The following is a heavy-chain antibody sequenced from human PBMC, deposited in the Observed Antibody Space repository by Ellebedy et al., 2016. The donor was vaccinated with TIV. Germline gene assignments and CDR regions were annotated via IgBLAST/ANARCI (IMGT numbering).Heavy chain of an antibody. CDR3: AKGRGGGSDSSAPRYYFDS. V-gene: IGHV3-23*01. CDR2: ISHTDTRT. Sequence: PGGSLRLSCAASGFTFNNYAMSWVRQATGKGLEWFSTISHTDTRTYYANSVEGRFIISRDNSKRTLYLQMNSLRAEDTAVYYCAKGRGGGSDSSAPRYYFDSWGLGTLVTVSS. CDR1: GFTFNNYA. J-gene: IGHJ4*02. D-gene: IGHD6-19*01.